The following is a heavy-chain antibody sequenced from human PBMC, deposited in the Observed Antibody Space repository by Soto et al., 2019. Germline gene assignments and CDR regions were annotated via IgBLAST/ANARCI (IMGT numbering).Heavy chain of an antibody. CDR2: INTNTGNP. CDR3: ARETKHQLLYYYYGMDV. D-gene: IGHD2-2*01. V-gene: IGHV7-4-1*01. Sequence: ASVKVSCKASGYTFTSYAMNWVRQAPGQGLEWMGWINTNTGNPTYAQGFTGRFVFSLDTSVSTAYLQICSLKAEDTAVYYCARETKHQLLYYYYGMDVWGQGTTVTVSS. J-gene: IGHJ6*02. CDR1: GYTFTSYA.